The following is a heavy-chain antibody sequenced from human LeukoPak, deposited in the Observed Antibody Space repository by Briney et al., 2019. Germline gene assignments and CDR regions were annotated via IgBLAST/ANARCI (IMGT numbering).Heavy chain of an antibody. V-gene: IGHV4-34*01. CDR1: GGSFSGYY. CDR2: INHSGST. D-gene: IGHD4-17*01. J-gene: IGHJ1*01. CDR3: ARGRGKYGDFRD. Sequence: PSETLSLTCAVYGGSFSGYYWSWIRQPPGKGLEWIGEINHSGSTNYNPSLKSRVTISVDTSKNQFSLKLSSVTAADTAVYYCARGRGKYGDFRDWGQGTLVTVSS.